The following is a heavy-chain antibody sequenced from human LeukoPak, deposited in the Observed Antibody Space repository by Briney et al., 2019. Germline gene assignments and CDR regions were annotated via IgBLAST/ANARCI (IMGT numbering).Heavy chain of an antibody. CDR1: TLSVSSNN. CDR2: ISAASGTI. J-gene: IGHJ2*01. V-gene: IGHV3-48*04. Sequence: GGSLRRSGAASTLSVSSNNMHWVRQAPGGGLEWLSYISAASGTIYSADSVKGRFTISRDNAGNSLYLQMNSLRGEDTAVYYCTRDLGLRRMIWGRGTLVIVSS. CDR3: TRDLGLRRMI.